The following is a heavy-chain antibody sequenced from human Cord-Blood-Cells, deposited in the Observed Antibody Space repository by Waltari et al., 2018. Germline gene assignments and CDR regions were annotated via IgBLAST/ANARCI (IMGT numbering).Heavy chain of an antibody. D-gene: IGHD1-26*01. V-gene: IGHV1-69*01. CDR1: GGTFSSYA. J-gene: IGHJ5*02. CDR3: ARDLTYSGSYYWFDP. Sequence: QVQLVQSGAEVKKPGSSVKVSCKASGGTFSSYAISWVRQAPGQGLEWMGGLIHIFGTANYAQKFHGRVTITADESTSTAYMELSRLRSEDTAVYYCARDLTYSGSYYWFDPWGQGTLVTVSS. CDR2: LIHIFGTA.